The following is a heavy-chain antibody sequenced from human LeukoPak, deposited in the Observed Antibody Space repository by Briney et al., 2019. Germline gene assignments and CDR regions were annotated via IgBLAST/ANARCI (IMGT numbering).Heavy chain of an antibody. CDR2: INPNSGGT. Sequence: ASVKVSCEASGYTFTGYYMHWVRRAPGQGLEWMGWINPNSGGTNYAQKFQGRVTMTRDTSISTAYMELSRLRSDDTAVYYCASSYYYDSSGLMYPIDYWGQGTLVTVSS. CDR1: GYTFTGYY. J-gene: IGHJ4*02. D-gene: IGHD3-22*01. CDR3: ASSYYYDSSGLMYPIDY. V-gene: IGHV1-2*02.